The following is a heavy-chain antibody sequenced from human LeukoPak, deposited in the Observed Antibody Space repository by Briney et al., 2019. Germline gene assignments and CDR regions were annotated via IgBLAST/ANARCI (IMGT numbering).Heavy chain of an antibody. Sequence: SETLSLTCAVYGGSFSGYYWSWIRQPPGKGLEWIGEINHSGSTNYNPSLKSRVTISVDTSKNQFSLKLSSVTAADTAVYYCARVDSSGYYGGIDYWGQGTLVTVSS. J-gene: IGHJ4*02. CDR1: GGSFSGYY. CDR2: INHSGST. V-gene: IGHV4-34*01. CDR3: ARVDSSGYYGGIDY. D-gene: IGHD3-22*01.